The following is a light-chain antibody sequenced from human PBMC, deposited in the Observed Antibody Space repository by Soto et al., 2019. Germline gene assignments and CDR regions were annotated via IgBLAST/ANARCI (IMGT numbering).Light chain of an antibody. CDR1: QTISTY. Sequence: DIQMTQSPSSLSASVGARVTITCRASQTISTYLDWYQQNPGKAPKLLIYAASNSQNGVPSRFSGSGSGTDFTLTISSLQPEDFATYYCQKSSSIPYTFGQGTKLEIK. CDR2: AAS. V-gene: IGKV1-39*01. J-gene: IGKJ2*01. CDR3: QKSSSIPYT.